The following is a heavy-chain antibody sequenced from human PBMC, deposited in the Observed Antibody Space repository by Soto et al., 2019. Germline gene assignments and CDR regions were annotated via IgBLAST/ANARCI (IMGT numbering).Heavy chain of an antibody. J-gene: IGHJ4*02. D-gene: IGHD1-26*01. Sequence: DVQLVESGGVVVQPGGSLRLSCAASGFTFDDYTMHWVRQAPGKGLEWVSLISWDGGSTYYADSVKGRFTISRDNSKNSLYLQMNSLRTEDTALYYCAKEGPYRAGFDYWGQGTLVTVSS. CDR3: AKEGPYRAGFDY. V-gene: IGHV3-43*01. CDR2: ISWDGGST. CDR1: GFTFDDYT.